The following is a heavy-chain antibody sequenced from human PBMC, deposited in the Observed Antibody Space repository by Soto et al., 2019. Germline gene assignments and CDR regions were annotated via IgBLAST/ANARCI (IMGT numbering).Heavy chain of an antibody. CDR3: AGVSIAVAGPYYFAY. CDR1: GGSISSSSYY. Sequence: SETLSLTCTVSGGSISSSSYYWGWIRQPPGKGLEWIGSIYYSGSTYYNPSLKSRVTISVDTSKNQFSLKLSSVTAADTAVYYCAGVSIAVAGPYYFAYWGQGTLVTVSS. J-gene: IGHJ4*02. CDR2: IYYSGST. V-gene: IGHV4-39*01. D-gene: IGHD6-19*01.